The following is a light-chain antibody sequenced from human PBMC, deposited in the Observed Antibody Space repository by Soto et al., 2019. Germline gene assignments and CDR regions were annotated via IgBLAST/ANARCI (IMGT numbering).Light chain of an antibody. V-gene: IGKV1-9*01. Sequence: DIQLTQSPSFLSASVGDRVTITCRASQGISSYLAWYQQKPGKAPKLLIYAASTLQSGVPSRFSGSGSGKEFTLTISCLQPEYSAAYDCQQRNRYPLFCPGTRVDIK. CDR3: QQRNRYPL. CDR1: QGISSY. CDR2: AAS. J-gene: IGKJ3*01.